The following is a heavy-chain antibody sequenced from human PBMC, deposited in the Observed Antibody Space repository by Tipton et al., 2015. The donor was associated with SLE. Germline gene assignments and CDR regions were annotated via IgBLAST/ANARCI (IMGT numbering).Heavy chain of an antibody. CDR3: ARGGDYRAFDI. V-gene: IGHV4-61*09. CDR1: GGSISSGSYY. D-gene: IGHD4-11*01. CDR2: IYTSGST. Sequence: TLSLTCTVSGGSISSGSYYWTWIRQPAGKGLEWIGYIYTSGSTNYNPSLKSRVTISVDTSKNQFSLKLSSVTAADTAVYYCARGGDYRAFDIWGQGTMVTVSS. J-gene: IGHJ3*02.